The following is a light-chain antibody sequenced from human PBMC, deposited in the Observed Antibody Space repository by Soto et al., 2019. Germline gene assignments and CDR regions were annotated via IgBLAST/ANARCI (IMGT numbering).Light chain of an antibody. V-gene: IGKV3-20*01. Sequence: EIVLTQSPGTLSLSPGERATLSCRASQSVSSSYLAWYQQKPGQAPRLLIYGASSRATGIPDRFGGSGSGTDFTLTISRLEPEDFAVYYCQQYGGSPWTFGQGTKVDIK. CDR3: QQYGGSPWT. J-gene: IGKJ1*01. CDR2: GAS. CDR1: QSVSSSY.